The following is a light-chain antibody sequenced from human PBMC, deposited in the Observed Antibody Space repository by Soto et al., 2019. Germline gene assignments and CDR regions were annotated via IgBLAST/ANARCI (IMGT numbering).Light chain of an antibody. Sequence: EIVMTQSPATLSVSPGERATLSCRASQTVSVNLAWYQQKPGQAPRLLIYDASSRATGIPDRFSGSGSGTDFTLTISRLEPEDFAVYYCQQYGGSSTFGQGTKVDIK. V-gene: IGKV3-20*01. CDR3: QQYGGSST. J-gene: IGKJ1*01. CDR1: QTVSVN. CDR2: DAS.